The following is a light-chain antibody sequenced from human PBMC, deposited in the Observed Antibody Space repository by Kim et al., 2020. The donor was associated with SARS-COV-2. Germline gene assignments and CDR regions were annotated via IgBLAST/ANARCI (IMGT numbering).Light chain of an antibody. CDR1: ISNSGSND. Sequence: GQRVTISCVVSISNSGSNDVNWYQQLPGTAPKLLMYSNDDRPSGVPDRFSGSKSGSSASLAISGLQAEDEADYYCAAWDDSLKGSVFGGGTQLTVL. CDR2: SND. J-gene: IGLJ3*02. V-gene: IGLV1-44*01. CDR3: AAWDDSLKGSV.